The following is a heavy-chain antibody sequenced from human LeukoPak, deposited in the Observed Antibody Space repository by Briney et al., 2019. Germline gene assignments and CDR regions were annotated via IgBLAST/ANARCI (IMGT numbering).Heavy chain of an antibody. Sequence: ASVKVSCKASGYTFTSYYIHWVRQAPGQGLEWMGIINPSGGSTSYAQKFQGGVTMTRDMSMSTAYMELSRLTSEDTAVYYCARVVQYNSGYFDYWGQGTLVTVSS. J-gene: IGHJ4*02. V-gene: IGHV1-46*01. CDR1: GYTFTSYY. CDR2: INPSGGST. CDR3: ARVVQYNSGYFDY. D-gene: IGHD6-19*01.